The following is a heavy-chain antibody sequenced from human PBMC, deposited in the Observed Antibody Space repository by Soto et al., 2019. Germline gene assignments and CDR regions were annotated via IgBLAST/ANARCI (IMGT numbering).Heavy chain of an antibody. Sequence: GGSLRLSCAASGFPLSSYWMSWVRQAPGKGLEWVANIKQDGSEKYYLDSVKGRFTISRDNAKSSLYLQMNSLRAEDTAVYYCARNPRVGVAGVDYWGQGTLVTVSS. CDR1: GFPLSSYW. CDR2: IKQDGSEK. J-gene: IGHJ4*02. CDR3: ARNPRVGVAGVDY. D-gene: IGHD2-15*01. V-gene: IGHV3-7*01.